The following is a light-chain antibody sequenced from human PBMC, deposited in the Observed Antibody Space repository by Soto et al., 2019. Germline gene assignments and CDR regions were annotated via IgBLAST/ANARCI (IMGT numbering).Light chain of an antibody. CDR1: GSNIGAGFD. CDR2: GNS. J-gene: IGLJ2*01. V-gene: IGLV1-40*01. Sequence: QPVLTQPPSVSGAPGQRVTISCTGSGSNIGAGFDVHWYQKLPGTAPKLLIYGNSNRPSGVPDRFSGSKSDTSASLAITGLQAEDEADYYCQSYDSDLRGSLFGGGTKLTVL. CDR3: QSYDSDLRGSL.